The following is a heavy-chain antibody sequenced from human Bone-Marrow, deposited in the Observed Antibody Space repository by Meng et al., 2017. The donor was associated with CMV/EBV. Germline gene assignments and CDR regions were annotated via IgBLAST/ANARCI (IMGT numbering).Heavy chain of an antibody. D-gene: IGHD2-2*01. Sequence: ASVKVSCKASGYTFTSYGISWVRQAPGQGLEWMGWISAYNGNTNYAQKLQGRVTMTTDTSTSTAYMELRSLRSDDTAVYYCARDRGGYCSSTSCYPDPWGQRTLVTVSS. CDR3: ARDRGGYCSSTSCYPDP. CDR2: ISAYNGNT. CDR1: GYTFTSYG. V-gene: IGHV1-18*01. J-gene: IGHJ5*02.